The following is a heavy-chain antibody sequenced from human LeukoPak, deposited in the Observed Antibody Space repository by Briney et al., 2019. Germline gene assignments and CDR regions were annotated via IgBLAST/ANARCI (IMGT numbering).Heavy chain of an antibody. Sequence: SVKVSSKASGGTFSSYAISWVRQAPGQGLEWMGRIIPIFGTANYAQKFQGRVTITTDESTSTAYMELSSLRSEDTAVYYCARDPTHYYDSSGYGPMYYWGQGTLVTVSS. CDR3: ARDPTHYYDSSGYGPMYY. V-gene: IGHV1-69*05. CDR1: GGTFSSYA. J-gene: IGHJ4*02. CDR2: IIPIFGTA. D-gene: IGHD3-22*01.